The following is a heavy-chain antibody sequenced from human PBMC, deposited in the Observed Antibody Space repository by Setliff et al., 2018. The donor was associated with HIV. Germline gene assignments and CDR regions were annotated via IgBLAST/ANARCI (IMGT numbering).Heavy chain of an antibody. CDR3: ARDKEKRYYNDSSGHYDWFDP. J-gene: IGHJ5*02. V-gene: IGHV1-69*10. D-gene: IGHD3-22*01. CDR2: IIPILGIA. Sequence: SVKVSCKASGGTFSSYAINWVRQAPGHGLEWMGGIIPILGIAHYAQAFRDRVILSADKSTNIAYMRLASLRSDDTAVYYCARDKEKRYYNDSSGHYDWFDPWGQGTLGTVS. CDR1: GGTFSSYA.